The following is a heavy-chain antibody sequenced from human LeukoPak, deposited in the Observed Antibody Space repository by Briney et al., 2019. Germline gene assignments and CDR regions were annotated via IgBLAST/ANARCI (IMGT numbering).Heavy chain of an antibody. D-gene: IGHD3-3*01. CDR1: GFTFSRYT. J-gene: IGHJ4*02. CDR2: INQDGSEK. CDR3: VRDDYDFWSGYQRYFEF. V-gene: IGHV3-7*01. Sequence: GRSLRLSCAASGFTFSRYTMHWVRQAPGEGLEWVSNINQDGSEKYYVDSVEGRFTISRDSVKNSLYLQMTSVRADDTAMYYCVRDDYDFWSGYQRYFEFWGQGTLVTVSS.